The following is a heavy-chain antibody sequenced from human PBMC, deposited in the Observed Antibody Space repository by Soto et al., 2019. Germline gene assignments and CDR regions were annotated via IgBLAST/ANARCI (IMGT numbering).Heavy chain of an antibody. J-gene: IGHJ3*01. CDR1: GDSISSGGYY. Sequence: QVQLQQSGPGLVKPSQTLSLTCTVSGDSISSGGYYWTWVRQRPGKGLEWIVYIRYSESTYYNPSLKSRLIVSIDTSKNQFSLRLSSVTAADTAVYFCTRGAWGYAFDVWGQGTMVTVSS. V-gene: IGHV4-31*03. D-gene: IGHD3-16*01. CDR2: IRYSEST. CDR3: TRGAWGYAFDV.